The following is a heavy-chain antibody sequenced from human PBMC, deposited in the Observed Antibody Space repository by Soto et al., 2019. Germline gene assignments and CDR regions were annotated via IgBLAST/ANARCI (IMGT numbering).Heavy chain of an antibody. Sequence: SGPTLLNPTHTLTLTFTFSLLSLITFGMGVGCIRQPPGKAMEWLALIYWNDDKRYSPSLKSRLTITKDTSKNLVVLKMTNMDPVDKETYYCVKSRDRYHSDKWGPGTLVTVSS. V-gene: IGHV2-5*04. D-gene: IGHD2-2*01. CDR3: VKSRDRYHSDK. CDR1: LLSLITFGMG. J-gene: IGHJ4*02. CDR2: IYWNDDK.